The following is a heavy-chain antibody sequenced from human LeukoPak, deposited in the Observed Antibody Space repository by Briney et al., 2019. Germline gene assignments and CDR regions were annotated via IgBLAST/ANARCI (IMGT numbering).Heavy chain of an antibody. CDR1: GYTFTGYY. CDR3: ARGTYSSGWYDY. D-gene: IGHD6-19*01. V-gene: IGHV1-2*02. Sequence: ASVKVSCKASGYTFTGYYMHWVRQAPGQGLEWMGWINPNSGGTNYAQEFQGRVTMTRDTSISTAYMELSRLRSDDTAVYYCARGTYSSGWYDYWGQGTLVTVSS. CDR2: INPNSGGT. J-gene: IGHJ4*02.